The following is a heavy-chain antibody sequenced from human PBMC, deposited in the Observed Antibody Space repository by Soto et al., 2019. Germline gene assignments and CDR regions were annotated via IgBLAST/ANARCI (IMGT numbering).Heavy chain of an antibody. J-gene: IGHJ4*02. CDR2: ISAHNGNT. D-gene: IGHD1-1*01. Sequence: QVHLVQSGAEVKKPGASVKVSCKGSGYGFTTYGITWVRQAPGQGLEWMAWISAHNGNTNYAQKVQGRVTVTRDTSTSTAYMELRSLRYDDTAVYYCARGRYGDYWGEGALVTVYS. CDR3: ARGRYGDY. V-gene: IGHV1-18*01. CDR1: GYGFTTYG.